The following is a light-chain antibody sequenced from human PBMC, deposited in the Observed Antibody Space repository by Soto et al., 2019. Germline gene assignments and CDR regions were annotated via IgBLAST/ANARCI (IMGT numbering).Light chain of an antibody. CDR2: GAS. CDR1: QTVGSRY. V-gene: IGKV3-20*01. Sequence: EIVLTQSAATLSLSPGERATLSCRASQTVGSRYLAWFQQKPGQTPRVLIYGASTRAAGVPDRFSGSGSGTDFSLTINRLEPEDFAVYYCLQYVSSPWTFGQGTKVEV. J-gene: IGKJ1*01. CDR3: LQYVSSPWT.